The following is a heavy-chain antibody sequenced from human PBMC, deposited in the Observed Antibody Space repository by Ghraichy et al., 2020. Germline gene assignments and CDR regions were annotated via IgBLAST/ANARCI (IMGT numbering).Heavy chain of an antibody. CDR1: GFTFRNHA. Sequence: GGSLRLSCAASGFTFRNHAMTWVRQAPGKGLEWVAHVDSYGVDVKYADSVGGRFTVSRDNSKNVFFLQMNSLSVDDTALYYCARDQGAWMDDCDHWGQGTLVTVSS. V-gene: IGHV3-23*01. CDR2: VDSYGVDV. CDR3: ARDQGAWMDDCDH. D-gene: IGHD5-12*01. J-gene: IGHJ4*02.